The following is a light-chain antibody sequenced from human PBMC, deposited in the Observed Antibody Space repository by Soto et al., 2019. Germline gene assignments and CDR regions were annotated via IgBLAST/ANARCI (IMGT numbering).Light chain of an antibody. J-gene: IGLJ1*01. CDR1: SSNIGAGYD. CDR3: QSYDSSPIFYV. Sequence: QSVLTQPPSVSGAPGQRVTISCTGSSSNIGAGYDVHWYQQLPGTAPKLLIYGNSNRPSGVPDRFSGSKSGTSASLAITGLQADDEADYYCQSYDSSPIFYVFGTGTKLTVL. CDR2: GNS. V-gene: IGLV1-40*01.